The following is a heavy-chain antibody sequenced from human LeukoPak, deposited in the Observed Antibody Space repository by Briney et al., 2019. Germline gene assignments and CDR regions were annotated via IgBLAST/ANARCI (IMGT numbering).Heavy chain of an antibody. Sequence: SETLSLNCTVPGGSISSSSYYWRWIRQPPGKGLEWIGSIYYSGSTYYNPSLKSRVTISVDTSKNQFSLKLSSVTAADTAVYYCAERGYSGYDYLDYWGQGTLVTVSS. CDR3: AERGYSGYDYLDY. CDR1: GGSISSSSYY. J-gene: IGHJ4*02. V-gene: IGHV4-39*01. CDR2: IYYSGST. D-gene: IGHD5-12*01.